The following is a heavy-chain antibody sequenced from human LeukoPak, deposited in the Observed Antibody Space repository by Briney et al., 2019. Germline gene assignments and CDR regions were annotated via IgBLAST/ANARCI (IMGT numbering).Heavy chain of an antibody. CDR2: IYYSGST. D-gene: IGHD1-26*01. Sequence: TSETLSLTCTVSGGSISNYYWSWIRQPPGKGLEWIGYIYYSGSTNYNPSLKSRVTISVDTSKNQFSLNLSSVTAADTAVYYCARLRVGATSSFFDYWGQGTLVTVSS. V-gene: IGHV4-59*08. J-gene: IGHJ4*02. CDR1: GGSISNYY. CDR3: ARLRVGATSSFFDY.